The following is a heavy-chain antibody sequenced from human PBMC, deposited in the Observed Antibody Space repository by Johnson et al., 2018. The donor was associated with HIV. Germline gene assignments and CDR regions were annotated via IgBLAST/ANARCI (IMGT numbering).Heavy chain of an antibody. CDR3: ARSKDCSVGTCPDGLDI. CDR1: GFRFSDHY. V-gene: IGHV3-11*04. CDR2: ISSSGTTI. J-gene: IGHJ3*02. Sequence: QVQLVESGGGLVQPGGSLRLSCVASGFRFSDHYMSWIRQAPGKGLEWVSYISSSGTTIYSADSVMGRFTTSRDNTNNSLYLQMNSLKAEDTAVYYCARSKDCSVGTCPDGLDIWGQGTMVTVSS. D-gene: IGHD2-15*01.